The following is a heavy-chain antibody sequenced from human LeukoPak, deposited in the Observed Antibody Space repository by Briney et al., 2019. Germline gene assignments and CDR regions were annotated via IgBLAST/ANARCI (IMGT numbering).Heavy chain of an antibody. V-gene: IGHV4-34*01. Sequence: SETLSLTCAVYGGSFSGYSWSWIRQPPGKGLEWIGEINQSGSTNYNPSLKSRVTISEDTSKNQFSLKLSSVTAADTAVYYCARGKVYSSGYNNWFDPWGQGTLVTVSS. J-gene: IGHJ5*02. CDR1: GGSFSGYS. CDR3: ARGKVYSSGYNNWFDP. D-gene: IGHD6-19*01. CDR2: INQSGST.